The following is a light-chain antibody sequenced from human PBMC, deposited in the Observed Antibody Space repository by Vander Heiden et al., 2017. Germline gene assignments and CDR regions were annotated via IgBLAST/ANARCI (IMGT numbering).Light chain of an antibody. CDR1: GSNIGAGYD. V-gene: IGLV1-40*01. J-gene: IGLJ2*01. Sequence: QSVLTQPPPVSGAPGQRVTIPCTGSGSNIGAGYDVHWYQQLPGTAPKLLIYGNSNRPSGVPDRFSGSKSGTSASLAITGLQAEDEADYYCQSYDSSLSGSVVFGGGTKLTVL. CDR3: QSYDSSLSGSVV. CDR2: GNS.